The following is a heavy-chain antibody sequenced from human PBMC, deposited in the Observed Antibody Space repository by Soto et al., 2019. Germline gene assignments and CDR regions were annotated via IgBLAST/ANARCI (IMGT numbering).Heavy chain of an antibody. Sequence: PSETLSLTCTVSGGSISSGNYYWSWIRQPPGKGLEWIGYISYSGITYYNPSLKSRLTISVDTSKNQFSLKLSSVTAADTAVYYCGRRPYYYYGMDVWGQGTTVTV. V-gene: IGHV4-30-4*01. CDR1: GGSISSGNYY. CDR3: GRRPYYYYGMDV. CDR2: ISYSGIT. J-gene: IGHJ6*02.